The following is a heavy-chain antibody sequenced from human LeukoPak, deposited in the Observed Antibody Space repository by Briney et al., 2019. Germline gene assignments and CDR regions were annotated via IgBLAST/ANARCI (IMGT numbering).Heavy chain of an antibody. CDR2: IYHSGST. Sequence: PSETLSLTCAVYGGSFSGYYWSWIRQPPGRGLEWIGEIYHSGSTNYNPSLKSRVTISVDKSKNQFSLKLSSVTAADTAVYYCARVSWSGYETDYWGQGTLVTVSS. CDR1: GGSFSGYY. CDR3: ARVSWSGYETDY. V-gene: IGHV4-34*01. J-gene: IGHJ4*02. D-gene: IGHD5-12*01.